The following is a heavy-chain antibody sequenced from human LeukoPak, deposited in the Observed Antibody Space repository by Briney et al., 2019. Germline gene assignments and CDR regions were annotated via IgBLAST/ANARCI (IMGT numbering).Heavy chain of an antibody. CDR3: ARAHRYSSGWYFDY. V-gene: IGHV3-23*01. Sequence: GGSLRLSCAASGFTFSSYAMSWVRQAPGKGLEWVSAISGSGGSTYYADSVKGRFTISRDNSKNTLYLQMNSLRAEDTAVYYCARAHRYSSGWYFDYWGQGTLVTVSS. D-gene: IGHD6-19*01. J-gene: IGHJ4*02. CDR2: ISGSGGST. CDR1: GFTFSSYA.